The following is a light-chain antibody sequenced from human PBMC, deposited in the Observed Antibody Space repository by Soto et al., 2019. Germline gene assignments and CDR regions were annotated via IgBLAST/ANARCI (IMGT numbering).Light chain of an antibody. CDR1: SSDVGGYNY. V-gene: IGLV2-14*01. CDR2: DVS. Sequence: QSVLTQPASVSGSPGQSITISCTGTSSDVGGYNYVSWYQQHPGKAPKLMIYDVSNRPSGVSSRFSGSKSGNTASLTISGLQAEDEADYYCSSYTSSSTLGVVFGGGTKVTVL. CDR3: SSYTSSSTLGVV. J-gene: IGLJ2*01.